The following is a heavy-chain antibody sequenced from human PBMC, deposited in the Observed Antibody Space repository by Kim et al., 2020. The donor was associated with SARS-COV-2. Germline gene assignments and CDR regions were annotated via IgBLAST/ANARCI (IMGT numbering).Heavy chain of an antibody. V-gene: IGHV1-69*13. CDR3: ARQYYDILTGYYNSRHYYYYYGMDV. J-gene: IGHJ6*02. CDR1: GGTFSSYA. D-gene: IGHD3-9*01. Sequence: SVKVSCKASGGTFSSYAISWVRQAPGQGLEWMGGIIPIFGTANYAQKFQGRVTITADESTSTAYMELSSLRSEDTAVYYCARQYYDILTGYYNSRHYYYYYGMDVWGQGTTVTVSS. CDR2: IIPIFGTA.